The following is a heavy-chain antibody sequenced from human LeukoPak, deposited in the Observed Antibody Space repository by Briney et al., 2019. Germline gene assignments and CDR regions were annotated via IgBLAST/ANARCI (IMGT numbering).Heavy chain of an antibody. D-gene: IGHD5-24*01. Sequence: PSETLSLTCTVSGGSISSSNYYWGWIRQPPGKGLEWIGSIYYSGSTYYNPSLKSRVTISVDTSKNQISLKLSSVTAADTAVYYCARSNGYNSPFDYWGQGTLVTVSS. CDR3: ARSNGYNSPFDY. CDR1: GGSISSSNYY. CDR2: IYYSGST. J-gene: IGHJ4*02. V-gene: IGHV4-39*07.